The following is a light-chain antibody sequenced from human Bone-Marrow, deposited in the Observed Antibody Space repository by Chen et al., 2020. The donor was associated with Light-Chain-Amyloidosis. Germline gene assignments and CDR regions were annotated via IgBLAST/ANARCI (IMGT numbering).Light chain of an antibody. V-gene: IGLV3-21*02. J-gene: IGLJ3*02. CDR1: NIGSTS. CDR3: QVWDRSSDRPV. CDR2: ADS. Sequence: SYVLTQPSSVSVAPGQTATIACGGNNIGSTSVHWYQQTPGQAPLLVVYADSDRPSGIPERLSGSNFGNTATLTISRVEAGDEADYYCQVWDRSSDRPVFGGGTKLTVL.